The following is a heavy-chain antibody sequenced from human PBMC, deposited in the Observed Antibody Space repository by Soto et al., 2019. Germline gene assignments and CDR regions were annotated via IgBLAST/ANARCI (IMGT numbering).Heavy chain of an antibody. J-gene: IGHJ4*02. CDR2: IYWDDDK. CDR3: AHRLNYDGSWNEGVFDY. D-gene: IGHD3-16*01. V-gene: IGHV2-5*02. Sequence: QITLKESGPTLVKPTQTLTLTCTFSGFSLTSRQVGVGWVRQPPGKALEWLAFIYWDDDKRYSPSLRSTLTVTKDASKTQVVLTLTNMDPVDTATYYCAHRLNYDGSWNEGVFDYWGQGILVTVSS. CDR1: GFSLTSRQVG.